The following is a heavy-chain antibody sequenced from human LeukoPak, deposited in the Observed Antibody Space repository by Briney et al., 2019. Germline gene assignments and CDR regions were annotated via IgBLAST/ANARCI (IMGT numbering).Heavy chain of an antibody. V-gene: IGHV1-8*01. Sequence: ASVKVSCKASGYTFTSYDINWVRQATGQGLEWMGWMNPNSGNTGHAQKFQGRVTMTRNTSISTAYMELSSLRSEDTAVYYCARGLLWFGELLTMDVWGKGTTVTVSS. CDR3: ARGLLWFGELLTMDV. CDR2: MNPNSGNT. CDR1: GYTFTSYD. J-gene: IGHJ6*04. D-gene: IGHD3-10*01.